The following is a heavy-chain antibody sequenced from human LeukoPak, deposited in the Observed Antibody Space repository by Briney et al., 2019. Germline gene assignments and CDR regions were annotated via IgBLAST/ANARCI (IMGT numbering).Heavy chain of an antibody. Sequence: ASVKVSCKASGYTFTSYGISWVRQAPGQGLEWMGWISAYNGNTNYAQKFQGRVTITRNTSISTAYMELSSLRSEDTAVYYCAREKNGDYSYWGQGTLVTVSS. CDR2: ISAYNGNT. J-gene: IGHJ4*02. CDR1: GYTFTSYG. V-gene: IGHV1-18*01. CDR3: AREKNGDYSY. D-gene: IGHD4-17*01.